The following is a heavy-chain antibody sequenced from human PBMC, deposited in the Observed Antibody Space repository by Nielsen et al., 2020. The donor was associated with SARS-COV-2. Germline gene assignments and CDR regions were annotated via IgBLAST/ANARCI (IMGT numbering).Heavy chain of an antibody. CDR3: AKDRAIFMIYITRGGPDF. CDR2: ISYDGSVK. D-gene: IGHD3/OR15-3a*01. Sequence: GGSLRLSCEASGFSINKFGMHWVRQTPGKGLDWVTFISYDGSVKYYANSVKGRFTISTDMSKNTLYLEMNSLRAEDTAMYYCAKDRAIFMIYITRGGPDFWGQGTLVTVSS. V-gene: IGHV3-30*18. J-gene: IGHJ4*02. CDR1: GFSINKFG.